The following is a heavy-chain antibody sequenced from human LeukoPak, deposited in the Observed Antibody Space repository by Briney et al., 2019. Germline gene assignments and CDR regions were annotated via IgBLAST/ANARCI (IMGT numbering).Heavy chain of an antibody. Sequence: PGGSLRLSCAASGFTFSITYMAWVRQAPGKGLEWVSVIYGGGDAYYADSVKGRLTIARDNSKKTLYLQMNSLSAEDPAVYYCAKDSAKKYDDYWGQGTLVTVSS. CDR1: GFTFSITY. CDR3: AKDSAKKYDDY. V-gene: IGHV3-66*01. CDR2: IYGGGDA. D-gene: IGHD2/OR15-2a*01. J-gene: IGHJ4*02.